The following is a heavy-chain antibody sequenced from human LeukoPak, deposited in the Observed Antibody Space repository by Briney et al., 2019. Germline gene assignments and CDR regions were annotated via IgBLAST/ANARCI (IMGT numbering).Heavy chain of an antibody. CDR3: AKDTRRGSYGDYEYLHPDSPLYYYGMDV. J-gene: IGHJ6*02. V-gene: IGHV3-30-3*01. CDR2: ISYDGSNK. Sequence: PGGSLRLSCAASGFTFSSYAMHWVRQAPGKGLEWVAVISYDGSNKYYADSVKGRFTISRDNSKNTLYLQMNSLRAEDTAVYYCAKDTRRGSYGDYEYLHPDSPLYYYGMDVWGQGTTVTVSS. D-gene: IGHD4-17*01. CDR1: GFTFSSYA.